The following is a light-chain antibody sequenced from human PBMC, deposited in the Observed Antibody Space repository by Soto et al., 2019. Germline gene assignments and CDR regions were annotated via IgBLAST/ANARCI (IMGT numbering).Light chain of an antibody. CDR1: QNLGTLY. J-gene: IGKJ1*01. Sequence: EIVLTQSPGTLSLSPGESGPLSCRASQNLGTLYLAWFQQKSGQAPRLLIYSASRRATGIPDRFTGSGSGTDFTLTINRVEPEDFAVYFCQQYAGSPRTFGQGTKVEIK. V-gene: IGKV3-20*01. CDR2: SAS. CDR3: QQYAGSPRT.